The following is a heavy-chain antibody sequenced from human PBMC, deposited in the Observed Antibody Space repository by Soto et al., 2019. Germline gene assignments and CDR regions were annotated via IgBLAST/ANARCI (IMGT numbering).Heavy chain of an antibody. CDR3: ARGIAARQFVCYYYMDV. D-gene: IGHD6-6*01. CDR1: GFTVSSNY. Sequence: EVQLVESGGGLVQPGGSLRLSCAASGFTVSSNYMSWVRQAPGKGLEWVSVIYSGGSTYYADSVKGRFTISRDNSKNKLYLQMNSLRADETVVYYCARGIAARQFVCYYYMDVWGKGTTVTVSS. J-gene: IGHJ6*03. CDR2: IYSGGST. V-gene: IGHV3-66*01.